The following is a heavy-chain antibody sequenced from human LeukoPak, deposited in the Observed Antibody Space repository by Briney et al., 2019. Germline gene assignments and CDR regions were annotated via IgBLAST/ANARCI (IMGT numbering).Heavy chain of an antibody. CDR3: ARDEADYSNYASVSWFDP. Sequence: PSETLSLTCTVSGGSISSYYWSWIRQPPGKGLEWIGYIYYSGSTNYNPSLKSRVTISVDTSKNQFSLKLSSVTAADTAVYYCARDEADYSNYASVSWFDPWGQGTLVTVSS. CDR2: IYYSGST. J-gene: IGHJ5*02. D-gene: IGHD4-11*01. V-gene: IGHV4-59*01. CDR1: GGSISSYY.